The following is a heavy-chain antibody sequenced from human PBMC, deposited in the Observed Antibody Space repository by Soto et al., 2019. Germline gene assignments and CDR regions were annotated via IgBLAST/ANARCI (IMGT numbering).Heavy chain of an antibody. Sequence: GGTLRLSCAASEFTISNYGLSWGRQAPGKGLEWVSAISGSGGSTYYADSVKGRFTISRDNSKNTLYLQMNSLRAEDTAVYYCAKPFYYDSSGYRQSHFDYWGQGTLVTVSS. CDR1: EFTISNYG. V-gene: IGHV3-23*01. D-gene: IGHD3-22*01. CDR2: ISGSGGST. CDR3: AKPFYYDSSGYRQSHFDY. J-gene: IGHJ4*02.